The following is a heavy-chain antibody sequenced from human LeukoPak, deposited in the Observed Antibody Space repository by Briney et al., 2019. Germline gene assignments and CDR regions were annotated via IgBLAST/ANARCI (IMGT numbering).Heavy chain of an antibody. J-gene: IGHJ3*02. D-gene: IGHD3-22*01. Sequence: PGGSLRLSCAASEFTSSSYNMNWVRQAPGKGLEWVSSISRSSIYIYYADSVKGRFTISRDNAENSLYLQMNSLRAEDTAVYYCARDSRQDYYDSSGYLWFAFDIWGQGTMVTVSS. CDR2: ISRSSIYI. V-gene: IGHV3-21*01. CDR3: ARDSRQDYYDSSGYLWFAFDI. CDR1: EFTSSSYN.